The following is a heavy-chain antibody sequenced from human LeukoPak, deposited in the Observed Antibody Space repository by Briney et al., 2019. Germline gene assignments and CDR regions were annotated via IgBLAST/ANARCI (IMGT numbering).Heavy chain of an antibody. Sequence: PSETLSLTCAVYGGSFSGYYWSWIRQPAGKGLEWIGRIYTSGSTNYNPSLKSRVTMSVDTSKNQFSLKLSSVTAADTAVYYCARETFWSGYYLWGQGTLVTVSS. CDR3: ARETFWSGYYL. CDR1: GGSFSGYY. V-gene: IGHV4-4*07. J-gene: IGHJ5*02. CDR2: IYTSGST. D-gene: IGHD3-3*01.